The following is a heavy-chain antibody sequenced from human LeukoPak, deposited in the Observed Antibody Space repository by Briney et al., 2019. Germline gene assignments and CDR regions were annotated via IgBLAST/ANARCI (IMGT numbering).Heavy chain of an antibody. D-gene: IGHD3-10*01. CDR1: GYTFTSYG. CDR3: ARDMGELLWFGGGDAFDI. Sequence: ASVKVSCKASGYTFTSYGISWVRQAPGQGLEWMGWISAYNANPHYAQKLKGRVTMNADTSTSTAYMELRSLRSDDTAVYDCARDMGELLWFGGGDAFDIWGQGTMVTVSS. V-gene: IGHV1-18*01. J-gene: IGHJ3*02. CDR2: ISAYNANP.